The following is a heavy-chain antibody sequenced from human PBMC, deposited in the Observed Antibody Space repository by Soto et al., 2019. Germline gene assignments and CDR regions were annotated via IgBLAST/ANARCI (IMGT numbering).Heavy chain of an antibody. V-gene: IGHV3-48*01. CDR2: ISSSSSTI. Sequence: GGSLRLSCGASGFTFSSYSMNWVRQAPGKGLEWVSHISSSSSTIYYADSVKGRFTISRDNAKNSLYLQMNSLRAEDTAVYYCARGEGSIAARPVWFDPWGQGTLVTVS. CDR3: ARGEGSIAARPVWFDP. CDR1: GFTFSSYS. D-gene: IGHD6-6*01. J-gene: IGHJ5*02.